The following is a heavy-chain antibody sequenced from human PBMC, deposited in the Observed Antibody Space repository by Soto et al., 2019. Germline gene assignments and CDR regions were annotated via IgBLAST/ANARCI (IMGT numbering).Heavy chain of an antibody. D-gene: IGHD3-10*01. CDR1: GVSFNNNG. V-gene: IGHV1-69*01. CDR3: ATVLYYGSGSYSPYGMDV. J-gene: IGHJ6*02. Sequence: QVQLVQSGAEVKKPGSSVKVSCKTSGVSFNNNGIGWVRQAPGHGLEWMGGVSPPFRTSNYARKFQGRISITADASTGTVNMVLSSLTSEDTAQYYCATVLYYGSGSYSPYGMDVWGQGTTVTVSS. CDR2: VSPPFRTS.